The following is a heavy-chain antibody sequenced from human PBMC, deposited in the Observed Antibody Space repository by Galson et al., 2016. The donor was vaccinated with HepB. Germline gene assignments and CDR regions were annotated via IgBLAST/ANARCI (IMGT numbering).Heavy chain of an antibody. CDR3: ARLRPEYNYAYDY. CDR1: GFTVSSNH. CDR2: FYGGGTI. Sequence: SLRLSCAASGFTVSSNHMSWVRQAPGKGLEWVSAFYGGGTINYADSVKGRFTASRENSENTLFLQMNSLRADDTAVYYCARLRPEYNYAYDYWGQGTLVTVSS. J-gene: IGHJ4*02. D-gene: IGHD5-18*01. V-gene: IGHV3-53*01.